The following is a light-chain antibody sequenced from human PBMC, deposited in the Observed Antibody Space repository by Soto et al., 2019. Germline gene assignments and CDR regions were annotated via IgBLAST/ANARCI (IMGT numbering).Light chain of an antibody. CDR2: GAS. V-gene: IGKV3-20*01. J-gene: IGKJ1*01. CDR1: QNFGSTY. CDR3: QHDGSSTGQ. Sequence: GLTHPPATLSISPLKIATRSRRSSQNFGSTYLAWYQQKRGQAPRFLIYGASTRATGIPVRFSGSGSGTDFTLTISSLEPEDFAVYYCQHDGSSTGQFGQGSKVAIK.